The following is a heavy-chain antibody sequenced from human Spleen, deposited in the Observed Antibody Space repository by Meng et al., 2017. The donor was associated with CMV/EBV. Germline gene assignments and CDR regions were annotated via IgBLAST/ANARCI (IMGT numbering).Heavy chain of an antibody. CDR1: GYTFTGNY. V-gene: IGHV1-2*02. J-gene: IGHJ6*02. D-gene: IGHD2-2*01. Sequence: ASVKVSCKASGYTFTGNYMHWVRQAPGQGLEWMGWINPNSGGTKYAQKFQGRVTMTRDTSISTAYMELSRLRSDDTAVFYCARGLMPAAMGGYYYYGMDVWGQGTTVTVSS. CDR2: INPNSGGT. CDR3: ARGLMPAAMGGYYYYGMDV.